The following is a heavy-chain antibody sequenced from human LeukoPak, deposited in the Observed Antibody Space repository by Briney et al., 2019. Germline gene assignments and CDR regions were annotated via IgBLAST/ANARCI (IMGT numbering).Heavy chain of an antibody. CDR2: INHSGST. V-gene: IGHV4-34*01. CDR1: GESFSGYY. Sequence: SETLSLTCEVSGESFSGYYWSWIRQPPGKGLEWIGEINHSGSTNYNPSLKSRVTISVDTSKNQVSLKLSAVTAADTAVYYCARAHYYCSGSYFSRFDYWGQGTLVTVSS. CDR3: ARAHYYCSGSYFSRFDY. J-gene: IGHJ4*02. D-gene: IGHD3-10*01.